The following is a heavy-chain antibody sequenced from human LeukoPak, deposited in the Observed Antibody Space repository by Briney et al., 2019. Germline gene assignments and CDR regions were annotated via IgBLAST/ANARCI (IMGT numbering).Heavy chain of an antibody. CDR1: GFIFSGYG. D-gene: IGHD3-10*01. Sequence: GRSLRLSCAASGFIFSGYGMHWVRQAPGKGLEWVALISHDESTKQYADSVKGRFTISRDNSKNTLYLQMNNLRVEDTAVYYCAKDRIVISFGDVSKHWGQGTLVTVSS. CDR3: AKDRIVISFGDVSKH. CDR2: ISHDESTK. V-gene: IGHV3-30*18. J-gene: IGHJ1*01.